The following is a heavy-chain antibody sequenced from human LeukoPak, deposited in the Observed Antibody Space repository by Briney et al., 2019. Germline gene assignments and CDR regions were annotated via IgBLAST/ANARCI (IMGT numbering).Heavy chain of an antibody. CDR3: ARARGAASVSIWGLSAFDV. D-gene: IGHD5/OR15-5a*01. CDR1: GFAFSTYS. V-gene: IGHV3-21*01. CDR2: ITGSRSYI. Sequence: PGGSLRLSRAASGFAFSTYSMDWVRQAPGKGLEWISSITGSRSYISYADSVKGRFTISRDNANNSLFLQMDSLGAEDTAVYYCARARGAASVSIWGLSAFDVWGHGAVVTVSS. J-gene: IGHJ3*01.